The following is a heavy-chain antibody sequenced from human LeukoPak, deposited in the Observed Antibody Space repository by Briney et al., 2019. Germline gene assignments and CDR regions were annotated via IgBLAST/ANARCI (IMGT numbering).Heavy chain of an antibody. V-gene: IGHV4-61*02. CDR2: IYTSGST. D-gene: IGHD6-13*01. Sequence: SETLSLTCTVSGGSISSGSYYWSWIRQPAGKGLEWIGRIYTSGSTNYNPSLKSRVTISVDTSKNQFSLKLSSVTAADTAVYYCARVYYSNSYDYWYFDLWGRGTLVTVSS. CDR1: GGSISSGSYY. CDR3: ARVYYSNSYDYWYFDL. J-gene: IGHJ2*01.